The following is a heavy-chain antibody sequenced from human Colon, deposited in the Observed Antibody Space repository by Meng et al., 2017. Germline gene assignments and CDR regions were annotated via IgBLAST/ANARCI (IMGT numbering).Heavy chain of an antibody. Sequence: GGSLRLSCAASGLTSSNDWMSCVRHAPGKGLEWVGCIKSKTDGGTTDYAAPVKGRFTVPRDDSTNTLYLQMNSLKTEDTAVYYCTTVPTYYYVSCGYYYVHWGQGTLVTVSS. CDR1: GLTSSNDW. CDR2: IKSKTDGGTT. V-gene: IGHV3-15*01. D-gene: IGHD3-22*01. J-gene: IGHJ4*02. CDR3: TTVPTYYYVSCGYYYVH.